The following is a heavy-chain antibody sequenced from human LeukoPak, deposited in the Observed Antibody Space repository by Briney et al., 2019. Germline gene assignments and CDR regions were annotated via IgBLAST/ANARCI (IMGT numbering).Heavy chain of an antibody. J-gene: IGHJ6*03. CDR2: IYTSGST. CDR1: GGSISSYY. D-gene: IGHD2-2*01. Sequence: SETLSLTCTVSGGSISSYYWSWIRQPAGKGLEWIGRIYTSGSTNYNPSLKSRVTISVDTSKNQFSLKLSSVTAADTAVYYCARGRYCSSTSCYPYYYYMDVWGKGTTVTVSS. CDR3: ARGRYCSSTSCYPYYYYMDV. V-gene: IGHV4-4*07.